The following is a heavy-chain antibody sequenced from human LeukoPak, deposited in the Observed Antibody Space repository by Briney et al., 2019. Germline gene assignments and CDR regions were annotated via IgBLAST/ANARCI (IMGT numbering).Heavy chain of an antibody. V-gene: IGHV1-46*02. Sequence: ASVKVTCKASGYTFNSYYMHWVRQAPGQGLEWMGTINPSGGYTSYAQKLQGRVTMNRDTSTSTVYMEMSSLRSEDTALYYCAREGGSSSWYDYWGQGTLVTVSS. D-gene: IGHD6-13*01. J-gene: IGHJ4*02. CDR1: GYTFNSYY. CDR2: INPSGGYT. CDR3: AREGGSSSWYDY.